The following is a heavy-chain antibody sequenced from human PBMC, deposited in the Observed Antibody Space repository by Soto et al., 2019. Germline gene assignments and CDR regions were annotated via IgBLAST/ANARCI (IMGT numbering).Heavy chain of an antibody. Sequence: EVQRVQYGAEVKKPGESLTISCRGSGYKFIGYWISWLRQMPGKGLEWVGRIDPSDSYTSYGPSFQGHVTISVDKSISTAYLQWRSLQASDTAKYYCVRHGNGTPYYFDFWGRGTLVPVSS. CDR1: GYKFIGYW. J-gene: IGHJ4*02. CDR2: IDPSDSYT. D-gene: IGHD1-1*01. CDR3: VRHGNGTPYYFDF. V-gene: IGHV5-10-1*03.